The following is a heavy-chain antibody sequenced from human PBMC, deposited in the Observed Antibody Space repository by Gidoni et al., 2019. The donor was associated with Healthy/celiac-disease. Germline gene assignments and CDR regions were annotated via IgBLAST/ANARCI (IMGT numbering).Heavy chain of an antibody. V-gene: IGHV4-34*01. Sequence: QVQLQQWGAGLLKPSETLSLTCAVYGGSFSGYYWSWIRQPPGKGLEWIGEINHSGSTNYNPSLKSRVTISVDTSKNQFSLKLSSVTAADTDVYYCARLRGYSYADYWGKGTLVTVSS. CDR2: INHSGST. CDR1: GGSFSGYY. CDR3: ARLRGYSYADY. J-gene: IGHJ4*02. D-gene: IGHD5-18*01.